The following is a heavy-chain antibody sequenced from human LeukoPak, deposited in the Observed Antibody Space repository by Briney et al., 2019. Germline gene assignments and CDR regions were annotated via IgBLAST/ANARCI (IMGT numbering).Heavy chain of an antibody. CDR3: ARGLSDY. J-gene: IGHJ4*02. V-gene: IGHV4-39*07. CDR2: IYYSGST. D-gene: IGHD2/OR15-2a*01. CDR1: GGSISSSSYY. Sequence: SETLSLTYTVSGGSISSSSYYWGWIRQPPGKGLEWIGSIYYSGSTNYNPSLKSRVTISVDTSKNQFSLKLSSVTAADTAVYYCARGLSDYWGQGTLVTVSS.